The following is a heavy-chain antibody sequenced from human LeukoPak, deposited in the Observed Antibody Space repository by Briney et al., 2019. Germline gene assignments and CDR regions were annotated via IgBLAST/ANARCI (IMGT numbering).Heavy chain of an antibody. Sequence: GGSPRLSCAASGFTFSNYWMHWVRHAPGKGLEWVSRINERATIISYADSVKGRFTISRENARNTLYLQMNSLTAEDTAVYYCVRDLILVWTPGDDFDHWGQGTLVTVSS. CDR1: GFTFSNYW. V-gene: IGHV3-74*01. CDR2: INERATII. J-gene: IGHJ4*02. D-gene: IGHD3-16*01. CDR3: VRDLILVWTPGDDFDH.